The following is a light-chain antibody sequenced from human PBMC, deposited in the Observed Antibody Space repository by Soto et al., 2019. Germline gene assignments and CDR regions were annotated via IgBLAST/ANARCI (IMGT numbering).Light chain of an antibody. Sequence: DIQMTQSPSSLSASVRDRVTITCRASQTISTHLNWYQQKPGKAPKLLSYAASTLQSGDPSRFSGSGSGTEFTLTINSLQPEDFATYYCQQSLTIPYTFGQGTKLEIK. CDR1: QTISTH. V-gene: IGKV1-39*01. J-gene: IGKJ2*01. CDR3: QQSLTIPYT. CDR2: AAS.